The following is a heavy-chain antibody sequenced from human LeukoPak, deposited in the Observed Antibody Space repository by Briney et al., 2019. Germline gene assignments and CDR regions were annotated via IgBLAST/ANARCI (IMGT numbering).Heavy chain of an antibody. V-gene: IGHV1-18*01. CDR3: ARVGLLTGYYFFDY. D-gene: IGHD3-9*01. CDR1: GYTITDYY. Sequence: ASVKVSCKASGYTITDYYIHWVRQAPGQGLEWVGWIRGDNGDTNYAQKLQGRVTMTTDTSTSTAYMELRSLGSDETAVYYCARVGLLTGYYFFDYWGQGTLVTVSS. J-gene: IGHJ4*02. CDR2: IRGDNGDT.